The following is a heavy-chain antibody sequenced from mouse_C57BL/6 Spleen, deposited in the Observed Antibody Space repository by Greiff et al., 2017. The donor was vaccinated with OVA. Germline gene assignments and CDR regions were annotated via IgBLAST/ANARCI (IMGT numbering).Heavy chain of an antibody. V-gene: IGHV1-53*01. CDR2: INPSNGGT. CDR1: DYTFTSYW. CDR3: ARCDYDFAWYFDV. J-gene: IGHJ1*03. Sequence: QVQLQQPGTELVKPGASVKLSCKASDYTFTSYWMHWVKQRPGQGLEWIGNINPSNGGTNYNEKFKSKATLTVDKSSSTAYMQLSSLTSEDSAVYYCARCDYDFAWYFDVWGTGTTVTVSS. D-gene: IGHD2-4*01.